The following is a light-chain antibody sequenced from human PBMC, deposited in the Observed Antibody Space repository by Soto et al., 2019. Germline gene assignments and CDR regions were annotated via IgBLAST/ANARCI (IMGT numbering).Light chain of an antibody. CDR3: QQYGALPVT. Sequence: EVVLTQSPGTLSLSPGEGATLSCRASQSVRGSSFAWYQQKPGQAPRLLIYSVSSRATGIPDRFSASGSGTDFTLTISRLEPEDFAVYYCQQYGALPVTFGPGTTVDIK. CDR2: SVS. J-gene: IGKJ3*01. V-gene: IGKV3-20*01. CDR1: QSVRGSS.